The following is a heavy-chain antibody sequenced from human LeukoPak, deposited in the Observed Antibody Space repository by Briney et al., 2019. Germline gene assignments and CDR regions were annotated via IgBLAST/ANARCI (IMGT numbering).Heavy chain of an antibody. J-gene: IGHJ4*02. D-gene: IGHD1-14*01. CDR2: IHRSCSP. CDR3: AREILGGFNPGAY. V-gene: IGHV4-4*02. CDR1: LDSTTSNF. Sequence: PSETLSLTCTVSLDSTTSNFWSWVRQPPGKGLEWIGEIHRSCSPNYNPSLQSRVTISIDRSRNQIVLELSSVTAADTAVYYCAREILGGFNPGAYWGQGTLVTVSS.